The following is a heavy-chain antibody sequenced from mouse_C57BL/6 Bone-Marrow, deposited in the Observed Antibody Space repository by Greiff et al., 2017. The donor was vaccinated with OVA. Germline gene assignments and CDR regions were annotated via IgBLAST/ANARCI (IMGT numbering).Heavy chain of an antibody. CDR3: ARYDYDWYFDV. Sequence: EVQLQQSGPELVKPGASVKISCKASGYTFTDYYMNWVKQSHGKSLEWIGDINPNNGGTSYNQKFKGKATFTADTSSNTAYMQLSSLTTEDSAIYYCARYDYDWYFDVWGTGTTVTVSS. J-gene: IGHJ1*03. V-gene: IGHV1-26*01. CDR2: INPNNGGT. D-gene: IGHD2-4*01. CDR1: GYTFTDYY.